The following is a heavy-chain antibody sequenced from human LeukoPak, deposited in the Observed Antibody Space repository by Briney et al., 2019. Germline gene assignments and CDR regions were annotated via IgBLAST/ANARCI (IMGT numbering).Heavy chain of an antibody. J-gene: IGHJ4*02. D-gene: IGHD5-24*01. CDR2: INPNNGGT. CDR1: GYTFTGYY. V-gene: IGHV1-2*06. Sequence: ASVKVSCKASGYTFTGYYMHWVRQAPGQGLEWMGRINPNNGGTNYAQKFQGRVTMTRDTSISTAYMELSRLRSDDTAVYYCARSAAQGWLQNLPDYWGQGTLVTVSS. CDR3: ARSAAQGWLQNLPDY.